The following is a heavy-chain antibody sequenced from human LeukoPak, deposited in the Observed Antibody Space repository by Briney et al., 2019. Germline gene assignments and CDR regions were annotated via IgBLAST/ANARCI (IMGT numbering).Heavy chain of an antibody. V-gene: IGHV3-21*01. CDR2: ISTSSSYI. CDR1: KFTFSSYS. Sequence: TGGSLRLSCAASKFTFSSYSMNWVRQAPGKGLEWVSSISTSSSYIYYADSVKGRFIISRDNAKNSLYLQMNSLRAEDTAVYYCARDPPILTGPYYYYMDVWGKGTTVTISS. J-gene: IGHJ6*03. D-gene: IGHD3-9*01. CDR3: ARDPPILTGPYYYYMDV.